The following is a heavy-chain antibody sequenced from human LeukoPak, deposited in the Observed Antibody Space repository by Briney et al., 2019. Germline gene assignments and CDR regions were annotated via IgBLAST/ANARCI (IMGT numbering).Heavy chain of an antibody. D-gene: IGHD3-16*01. CDR3: ARVPTYFDRVWGISETQEFDY. CDR2: MNPNSGNR. Sequence: GPSVKVSCKASGYTFTNYDINWVRQATGQALEWVGWMNPNSGNRGYAESFQGRVTMTMNTSVNTAYMELITLTSEDTAVYYCARVPTYFDRVWGISETQEFDYWGQGTLVTVSS. CDR1: GYTFTNYD. J-gene: IGHJ4*02. V-gene: IGHV1-8*01.